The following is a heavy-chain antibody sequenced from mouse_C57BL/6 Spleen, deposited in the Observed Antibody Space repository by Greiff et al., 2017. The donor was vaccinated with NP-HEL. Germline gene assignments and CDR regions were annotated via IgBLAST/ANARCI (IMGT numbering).Heavy chain of an antibody. J-gene: IGHJ4*01. CDR3: ARWGLGRGAMDY. Sequence: QVQLQQSGAELVKPGASVKLSCKASGYTFTSYWMQWVNQRPGQGLEWIGEIDPSDSYTNYNQKFKGKATLTVDTSSSTAYMQLSSLTSEDSAVYYCARWGLGRGAMDYWGQGTSVTVSS. D-gene: IGHD4-1*01. CDR1: GYTFTSYW. CDR2: IDPSDSYT. V-gene: IGHV1-50*01.